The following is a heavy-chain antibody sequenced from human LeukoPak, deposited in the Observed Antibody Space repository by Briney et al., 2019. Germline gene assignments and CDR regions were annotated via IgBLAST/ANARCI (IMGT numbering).Heavy chain of an antibody. V-gene: IGHV3-30*18. CDR1: GFAFSSYG. J-gene: IGHJ4*02. CDR2: ISYDGSNK. D-gene: IGHD5-24*01. CDR3: AKEGDGYLDY. Sequence: XGSLRLSCAASGFAFSSYGMHWVRQAPGKGLEWVAVISYDGSNKYYADSVKGRFTISRDNSKNTLYLQMNSLRAEDTAVYYCAKEGDGYLDYWGQGTLVTVSS.